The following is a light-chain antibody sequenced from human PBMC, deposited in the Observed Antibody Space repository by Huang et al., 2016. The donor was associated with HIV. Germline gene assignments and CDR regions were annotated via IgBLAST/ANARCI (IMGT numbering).Light chain of an antibody. CDR1: HSVSTL. Sequence: DIQMTQSPSILSASVGDRVTITCRASHSVSTLVAWYQQKPGQPPKRLISKSSTLESGVPSRFSGSGSGTEFTLTISSLQPDDYATYYCQQYNTFWTFGQGTKV. J-gene: IGKJ1*01. V-gene: IGKV1-5*03. CDR3: QQYNTFWT. CDR2: KSS.